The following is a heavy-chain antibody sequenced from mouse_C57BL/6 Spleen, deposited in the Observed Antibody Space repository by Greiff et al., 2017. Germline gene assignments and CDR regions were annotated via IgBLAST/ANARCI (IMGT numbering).Heavy chain of an antibody. Sequence: QVQLQQPGAELVRPGSSVKLSCKASGYTFTSYWMHWVKQRPIQGLEWIGNIDPSDSETHYNQKFKDKATLTVDKSSSTAYMQLSSLTSAGSAVYYGAREGHRHRNCDYWGKGTTLTVSS. D-gene: IGHD3-3*01. CDR2: IDPSDSET. CDR1: GYTFTSYW. V-gene: IGHV1-52*01. J-gene: IGHJ2*01. CDR3: AREGHRHRNCDY.